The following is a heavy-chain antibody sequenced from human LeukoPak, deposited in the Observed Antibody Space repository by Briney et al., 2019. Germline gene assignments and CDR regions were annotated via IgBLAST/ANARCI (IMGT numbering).Heavy chain of an antibody. V-gene: IGHV3-66*01. CDR3: ARDRYSSSWFDI. CDR2: IYGGVNT. J-gene: IGHJ3*02. D-gene: IGHD6-13*01. CDR1: GFTVSTNY. Sequence: GGSLRLSCAASGFTVSTNYMSWVRQAPGKGLEWVSVIYGGVNTVYADSVQGRFTISRDNSENTLYLQMNSLRAEDTAVYYCARDRYSSSWFDIWGQGTKVTVSS.